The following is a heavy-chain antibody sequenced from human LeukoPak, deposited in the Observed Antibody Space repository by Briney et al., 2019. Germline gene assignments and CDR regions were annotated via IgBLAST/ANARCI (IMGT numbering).Heavy chain of an antibody. CDR3: SRDSAGSYYY. J-gene: IGHJ4*02. D-gene: IGHD1-26*01. Sequence: GGSLRLSCAASGFTFSNAWMSWVRQAPGKGLEWVGFIRSKAYGGTTEYAASVKGRFTISRDDSKSIAYLQMNSLKTEDTAMYYCSRDSAGSYYYWGQGSLVTVSS. CDR2: IRSKAYGGTT. V-gene: IGHV3-49*04. CDR1: GFTFSNAW.